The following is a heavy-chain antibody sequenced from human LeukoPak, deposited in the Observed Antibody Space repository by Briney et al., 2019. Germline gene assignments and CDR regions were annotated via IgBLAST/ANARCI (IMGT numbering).Heavy chain of an antibody. Sequence: GGSLRLSCAASGFTFSDYYMSWIRQAPGKGLEWVSYIRSSGSIKFYADSVRGRFTISRDNAKKSLYLQMNSLRAEDTAVYYCARADCSSSSCYEFDYWGQGTLVTVSS. CDR1: GFTFSDYY. V-gene: IGHV3-11*04. CDR3: ARADCSSSSCYEFDY. D-gene: IGHD2-2*01. CDR2: IRSSGSIK. J-gene: IGHJ4*02.